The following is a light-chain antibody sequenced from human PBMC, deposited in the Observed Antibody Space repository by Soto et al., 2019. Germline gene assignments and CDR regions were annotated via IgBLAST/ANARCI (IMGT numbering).Light chain of an antibody. J-gene: IGKJ1*01. CDR2: GAS. V-gene: IGKV3D-15*01. CDR3: QQYNNWPRT. CDR1: QSVRSN. Sequence: DIVMTQSPATLSVSPGEGATLSCRASQSVRSNLAWYQQRPGQAPRLLIYGASSRATGIPDRFSGSGSGTEFTLTISSLQSEDFAVYYCQQYNNWPRTFGQGTKVDIK.